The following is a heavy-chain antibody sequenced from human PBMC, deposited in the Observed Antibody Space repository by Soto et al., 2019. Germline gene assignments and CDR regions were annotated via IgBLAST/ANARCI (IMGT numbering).Heavy chain of an antibody. CDR2: IIPIFGTA. CDR1: GGTFSNYG. CDR3: ARDGTLYDSSAYYYLY. D-gene: IGHD3-22*01. V-gene: IGHV1-69*01. J-gene: IGHJ4*02. Sequence: QVQLVQSGAEVKKPGSSVKVSCKASGGTFSNYGVNWVRQAPGQGLEWMRGIIPIFGTAKYAQKFQGRVTITADDSTRTAYMELSSLRSEDTAVYYCARDGTLYDSSAYYYLYWGQGTLVTVSS.